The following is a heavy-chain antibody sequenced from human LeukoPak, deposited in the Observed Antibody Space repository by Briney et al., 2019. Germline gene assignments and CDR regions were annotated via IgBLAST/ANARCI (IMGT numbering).Heavy chain of an antibody. D-gene: IGHD6-13*01. CDR2: ISGSGGST. CDR3: AKDLSIAAAGTYDY. J-gene: IGHJ4*02. Sequence: GGSLRLSCAASGFAFSSYAMSWVRQAPGKGLEWVSAISGSGGSTYYADSVKGRFTISRDNSKNTLYLQMNSLRAEDTAVYYCAKDLSIAAAGTYDYWGQGTLVTVSS. CDR1: GFAFSSYA. V-gene: IGHV3-23*01.